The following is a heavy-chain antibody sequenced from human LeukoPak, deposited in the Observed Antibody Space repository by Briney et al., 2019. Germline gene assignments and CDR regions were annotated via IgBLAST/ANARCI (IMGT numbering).Heavy chain of an antibody. CDR1: GGSISSGGYY. Sequence: SETLSLTCTVSGGSISSGGYYWSWIRQPPGKGLEWIGYIYYTGNTNYNPSLKSRVTISVDTSKNQFSLKLSSVTAADTAVYYCARRVATTGIYAFDIWGQGTMVTVSS. CDR3: ARRVATTGIYAFDI. CDR2: IYYTGNT. J-gene: IGHJ3*02. D-gene: IGHD1-1*01. V-gene: IGHV4-61*08.